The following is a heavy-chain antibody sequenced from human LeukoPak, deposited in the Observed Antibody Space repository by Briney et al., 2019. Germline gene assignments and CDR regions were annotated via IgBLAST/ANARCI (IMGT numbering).Heavy chain of an antibody. CDR3: TTGFQTVTTPYGMDV. V-gene: IGHV3-15*01. CDR1: GFTFSNAW. CDR2: IKSKTDGGTT. D-gene: IGHD4-17*01. Sequence: GGSLRLSCAASGFTFSNAWMSWVRQAPGKGLEWVGRIKSKTDGGTTDYAAPVKGRFTISRDDSKNTLYLQMNSLKTEDTAVYYSTTGFQTVTTPYGMDVWGKGTTVTVSS. J-gene: IGHJ6*04.